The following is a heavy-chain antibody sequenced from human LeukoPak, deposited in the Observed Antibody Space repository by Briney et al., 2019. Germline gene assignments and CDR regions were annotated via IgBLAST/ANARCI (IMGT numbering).Heavy chain of an antibody. CDR1: GGSISSSNW. Sequence: PSGTLSLTCAVSGGSISSSNWWSWVRQPPGKGLEWIGEIYHSGSTNYNPSLKSRVTISVDKSKNQFSLKLSSVTAADTAVYYCARVAGYGSGASYFDYWGQGTLVTVSS. CDR2: IYHSGST. J-gene: IGHJ4*02. V-gene: IGHV4-4*02. D-gene: IGHD3-10*01. CDR3: ARVAGYGSGASYFDY.